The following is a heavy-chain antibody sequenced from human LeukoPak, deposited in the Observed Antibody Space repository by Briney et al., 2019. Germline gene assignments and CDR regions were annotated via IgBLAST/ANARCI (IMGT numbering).Heavy chain of an antibody. CDR2: INHSGST. D-gene: IGHD3-10*01. V-gene: IGHV4-34*01. CDR1: GGSFSGYY. Sequence: TTSETLSLTCAVYGGSFSGYYWSWIRQPPGKGLEWIGEINHSGSTNYNPSLKSRVTISVDTSKNQFSLKLSSVTAADTAVYYCARQKNVLLWFGGSYREPVALDYWGQGTLVTVSS. CDR3: ARQKNVLLWFGGSYREPVALDY. J-gene: IGHJ4*02.